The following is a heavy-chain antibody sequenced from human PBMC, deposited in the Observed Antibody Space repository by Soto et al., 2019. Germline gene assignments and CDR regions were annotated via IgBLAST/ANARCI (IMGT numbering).Heavy chain of an antibody. J-gene: IGHJ4*02. CDR3: AREVGGRSDY. CDR1: GFTFNSYS. D-gene: IGHD6-25*01. V-gene: IGHV3-21*01. CDR2: ISSSSSYI. Sequence: LGGSLRLSCAASGFTFNSYSMNWVRQAPGKGLEWVSSISSSSSYIYYADSLKGRFTISRDNAKNSLYLQMNSLRAEDTAVYYCAREVGGRSDYWGQGTLVTVSS.